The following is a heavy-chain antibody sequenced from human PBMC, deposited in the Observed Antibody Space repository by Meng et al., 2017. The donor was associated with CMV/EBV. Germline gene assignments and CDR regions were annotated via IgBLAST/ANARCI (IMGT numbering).Heavy chain of an antibody. CDR1: VGSISSSSYY. CDR3: ARVASGSYRAFDY. Sequence: HLQLQESGPGLVKTSETPFPPCTVSVGSISSSSYYWGWIRQPPGKGREWIGSIYYSGSTYYNPSLKSRVTISVDTSKNQFSLKLSSVTAADTAVYYCARVASGSYRAFDYWGQGTLVTVSS. D-gene: IGHD1-26*01. CDR2: IYYSGST. J-gene: IGHJ4*02. V-gene: IGHV4-39*07.